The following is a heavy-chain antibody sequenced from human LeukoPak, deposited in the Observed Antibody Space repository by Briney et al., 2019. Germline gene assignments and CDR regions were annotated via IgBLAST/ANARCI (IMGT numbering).Heavy chain of an antibody. D-gene: IGHD6-6*01. Sequence: PGRSLRLSCAASGFTFDDYAMHWVRQAPGKGLEWVSGISWNSGSIAYADSVRGRFTISRDNAKNSLYLQMNSLRAEDMALYYCAKGGYSSSSRLDYWGQGTLVTVSS. J-gene: IGHJ4*02. CDR2: ISWNSGSI. CDR1: GFTFDDYA. CDR3: AKGGYSSSSRLDY. V-gene: IGHV3-9*03.